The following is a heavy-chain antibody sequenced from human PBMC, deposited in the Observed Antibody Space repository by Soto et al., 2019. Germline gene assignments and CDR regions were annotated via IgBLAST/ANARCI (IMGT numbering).Heavy chain of an antibody. CDR3: ARDSGYEREYYFDY. CDR2: ISSSSSYI. V-gene: IGHV3-21*06. J-gene: IGHJ4*02. CDR1: GFTFSSYS. D-gene: IGHD5-12*01. Sequence: GGPLRLCCAASGFTFSSYSMNCVRQAPGKGLEWVSSISSSSSYIYYADSVKGRFTISRDNAKNSLYLQMNSLRAEDTAVYYCARDSGYEREYYFDYWGQGTLVTVSS.